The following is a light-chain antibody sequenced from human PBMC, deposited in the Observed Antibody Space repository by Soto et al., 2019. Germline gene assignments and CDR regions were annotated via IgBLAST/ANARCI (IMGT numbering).Light chain of an antibody. CDR2: AAS. J-gene: IGKJ1*01. Sequence: EIVLTQSPGTLSLSPGQRATLSCRASQTLSSSYLAWYQQKPGQAPRLLIYAASSRATGIPDRFSGSGSGTDFTLTISRLEPEDFAVYYCQQMGTFGQGTKVEVK. CDR3: QQMGT. V-gene: IGKV3-20*01. CDR1: QTLSSSY.